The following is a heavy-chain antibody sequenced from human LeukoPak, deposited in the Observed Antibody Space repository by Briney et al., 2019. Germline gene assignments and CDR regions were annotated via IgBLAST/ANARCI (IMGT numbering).Heavy chain of an antibody. CDR2: INHSGST. CDR3: ARERDCYGLGMDV. D-gene: IGHD2-21*02. J-gene: IGHJ6*02. CDR1: GGSFSGYY. V-gene: IGHV4-34*01. Sequence: PSETLSLTCAVYGGSFSGYYWSWIRQPPGKGLEWIGEINHSGSTNYNPSLKSRVTISVDTSKNQFSLKLSSVTAADTAVYYCARERDCYGLGMDVWGQGTTVTVSS.